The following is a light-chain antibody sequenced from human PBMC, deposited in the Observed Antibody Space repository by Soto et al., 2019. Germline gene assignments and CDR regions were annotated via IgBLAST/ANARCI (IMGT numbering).Light chain of an antibody. Sequence: IVLTQSPGTLSLSPGERVTLSCRATQSLSSNYLTWYQQKPGQAPSLLIYCSSSRATGIPDRFSGSGSATDFTLTISRLEPEDSAVYFCQQYDSSPPSFGQGTKLEIK. CDR3: QQYDSSPPS. CDR1: QSLSSNY. V-gene: IGKV3-20*01. J-gene: IGKJ2*01. CDR2: CSS.